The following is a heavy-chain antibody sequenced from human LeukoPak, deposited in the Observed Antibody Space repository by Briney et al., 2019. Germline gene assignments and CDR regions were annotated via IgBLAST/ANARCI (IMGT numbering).Heavy chain of an antibody. CDR3: ARVGNSGSSGGDY. CDR2: ISSSGGAI. Sequence: GGSLRLSCAASGFTFSSYNMNWVRQAPGKGLEWVSYISSSGGAIYYADSVKGRFTISRDNAKNSLFLQMNSLRAEDTAVYYCARVGNSGSSGGDYWGQGTLVAVSS. V-gene: IGHV3-48*01. CDR1: GFTFSSYN. D-gene: IGHD6-6*01. J-gene: IGHJ4*02.